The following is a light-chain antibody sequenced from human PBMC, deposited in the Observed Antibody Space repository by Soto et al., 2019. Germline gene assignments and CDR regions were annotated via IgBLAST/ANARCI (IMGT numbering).Light chain of an antibody. CDR1: SSKIGSNT. CDR2: SNN. CDR3: AAWDDSLNGQV. J-gene: IGLJ1*01. Sequence: LLAQPPPASGTPGPRVTLSCSGSSSKIGSNTVNWYQQLPGTAPKLLIYSNNQRPSGVPDRFSGSKSGTSASLAISGLQSEDEADYYCAAWDDSLNGQVFGTGTKVTVL. V-gene: IGLV1-44*01.